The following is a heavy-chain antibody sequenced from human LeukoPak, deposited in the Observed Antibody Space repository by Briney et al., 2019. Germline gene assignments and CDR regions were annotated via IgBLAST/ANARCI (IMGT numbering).Heavy chain of an antibody. CDR2: IYYSGST. J-gene: IGHJ4*02. Sequence: PSETLSLTCTVSGGSIRTSSYYWSWIRQPPGKGLEWIGYIYYSGSTNYNPSLKSRLTISVDTSKNQFSLKLSSVTAADTALYYCARHRGRVYVDFDYWGQGTLVTVSS. CDR1: GGSIRTSSYY. CDR3: ARHRGRVYVDFDY. D-gene: IGHD5/OR15-5a*01. V-gene: IGHV4-61*05.